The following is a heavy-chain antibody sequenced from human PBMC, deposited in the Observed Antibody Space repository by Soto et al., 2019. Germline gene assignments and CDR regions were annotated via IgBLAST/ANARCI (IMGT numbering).Heavy chain of an antibody. J-gene: IGHJ5*02. CDR3: AKDKSITGTTDWFDP. Sequence: QVQLVESGGGVVQPGRSLRLSCAASGFTFSSYGMHWVRQAPGKGLEWVAVISYDGSNKYYADSVKGRFTISRDNSKNTRYLQMISLRAEDTAVYYCAKDKSITGTTDWFDPWGQGTLVTVSS. CDR2: ISYDGSNK. D-gene: IGHD1-7*01. CDR1: GFTFSSYG. V-gene: IGHV3-30*18.